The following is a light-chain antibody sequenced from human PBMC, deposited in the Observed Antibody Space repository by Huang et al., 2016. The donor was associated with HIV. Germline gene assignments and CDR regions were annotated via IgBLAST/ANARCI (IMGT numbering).Light chain of an antibody. Sequence: IVLTQSPGTLSLSPGERATLSCRASQSVRSSYLAWYQQKPGQAPRLLIYGASSRATGIPDRFSGSGSGTDFTRTISRLEPEDFAVYYCQQYGSSLRTFGQGTKVEIK. CDR3: QQYGSSLRT. J-gene: IGKJ1*01. CDR1: QSVRSSY. V-gene: IGKV3-20*01. CDR2: GAS.